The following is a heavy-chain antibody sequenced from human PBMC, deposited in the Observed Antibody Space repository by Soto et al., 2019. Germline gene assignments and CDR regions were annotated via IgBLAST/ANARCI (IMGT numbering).Heavy chain of an antibody. D-gene: IGHD3-22*01. Sequence: QVQLVQSGADVKKPGASVKVSCKASGYTFSSYGISWVRHAPGQGLEWMGWIRGDNSKTNYAQKFQGRVTLTTDTSTCTAYMEVRSLRSDDTAVYYCARRGYFDSSGYLAYWGQGTLVTVSS. J-gene: IGHJ4*02. CDR1: GYTFSSYG. V-gene: IGHV1-18*04. CDR3: ARRGYFDSSGYLAY. CDR2: IRGDNSKT.